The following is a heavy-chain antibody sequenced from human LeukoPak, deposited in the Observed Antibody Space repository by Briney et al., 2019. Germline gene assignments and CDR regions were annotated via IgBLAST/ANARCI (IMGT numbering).Heavy chain of an antibody. CDR3: ARADLPVAATPFFDY. J-gene: IGHJ4*02. V-gene: IGHV4-34*01. CDR1: GGSFSGYY. Sequence: SETLSLTCAVSGGSFSGYYWSWIRQPPGKGLEWIGEINHSGSTNYNPSLKSRVTIPVDTSKNQFSLKLSSVTAADTAVYYCARADLPVAATPFFDYWGQGTLVTVSS. CDR2: INHSGST. D-gene: IGHD2-15*01.